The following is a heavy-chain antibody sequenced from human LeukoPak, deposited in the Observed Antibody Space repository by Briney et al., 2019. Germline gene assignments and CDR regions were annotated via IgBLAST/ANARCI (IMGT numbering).Heavy chain of an antibody. CDR1: GGSISSYY. J-gene: IGHJ4*02. CDR2: IYYSGST. CDR3: ARRNYYDSSGYWD. Sequence: SETLSLTCTVSGGSISSYYWSWIRQPPGKGLEWIGYIYYSGSTNYNPSLKSRVTISVDSSKNQFSLKLSSVTAADTAVYYCARRNYYDSSGYWDWGQGTLVTVSS. V-gene: IGHV4-59*08. D-gene: IGHD3-22*01.